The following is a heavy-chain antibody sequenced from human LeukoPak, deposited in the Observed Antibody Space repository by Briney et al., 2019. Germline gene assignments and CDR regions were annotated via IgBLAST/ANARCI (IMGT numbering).Heavy chain of an antibody. V-gene: IGHV4-59*08. CDR3: ARATWFGELFDF. Sequence: SETLSLTCTVSGGSIGTYYSSWIRQPPGRGLEWIGYVHYSGSTRYSPSLKGRVTISVDTSKNQFSLKLSSVTAADTAVYYCARATWFGELFDFWGQGTLVTVSS. CDR1: GGSIGTYY. CDR2: VHYSGST. J-gene: IGHJ4*02. D-gene: IGHD3-10*01.